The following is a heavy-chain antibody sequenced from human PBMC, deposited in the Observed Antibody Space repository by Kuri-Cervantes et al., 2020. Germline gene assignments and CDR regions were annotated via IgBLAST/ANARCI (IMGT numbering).Heavy chain of an antibody. CDR2: ISSSSSYI. D-gene: IGHD3-3*01. V-gene: IGHV3-21*01. CDR3: ARDSRAMRFLEWLSHFDY. CDR1: GFTFSSYS. Sequence: GESLKISCAASGFTFSSYSMNWVRQAPGKGREWVSSISSSSSYIYYADSVKGRFTISRDNAKNSLYLQMNSLRAEDTAVYYCARDSRAMRFLEWLSHFDYWGQGTLVTVSS. J-gene: IGHJ4*02.